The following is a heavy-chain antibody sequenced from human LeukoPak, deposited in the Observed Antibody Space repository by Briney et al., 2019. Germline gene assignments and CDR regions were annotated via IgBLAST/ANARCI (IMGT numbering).Heavy chain of an antibody. Sequence: GGSLRLSCAASGFTFSSYSMNWVRQAPGKGLEWVSSISSSSSYIYYADSVKGRFPISRDNAKNSLYLQMNSLRAEDTAVYYCAREPYYDFWSGYYDIDYWGQGTLVTVSS. J-gene: IGHJ4*02. CDR3: AREPYYDFWSGYYDIDY. CDR1: GFTFSSYS. CDR2: ISSSSSYI. V-gene: IGHV3-21*01. D-gene: IGHD3-3*01.